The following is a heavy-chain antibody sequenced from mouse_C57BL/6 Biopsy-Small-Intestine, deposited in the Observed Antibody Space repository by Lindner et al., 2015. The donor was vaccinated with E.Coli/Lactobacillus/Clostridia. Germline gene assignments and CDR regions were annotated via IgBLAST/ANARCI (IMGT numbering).Heavy chain of an antibody. CDR2: ISSGGSYT. Sequence: VQLQESGGDLVKPGGSLKLSCAASGFTFSSYGMSWVRQTPDKRLEWVATISSGGSYTYYPDSVKGRFTISRDNAKNTLYLQMSSLKSEDTAMYYCARQFYNYYVFYYAMDYWGQGTSVTVSS. CDR1: GFTFSSYG. D-gene: IGHD2-12*01. J-gene: IGHJ4*01. CDR3: ARQFYNYYVFYYAMDY. V-gene: IGHV5-6*01.